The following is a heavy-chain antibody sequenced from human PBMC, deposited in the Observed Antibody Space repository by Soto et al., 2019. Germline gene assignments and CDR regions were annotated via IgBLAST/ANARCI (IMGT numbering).Heavy chain of an antibody. CDR3: ARGHAGTGQYNWFDP. CDR2: INPNSGGT. J-gene: IGHJ5*02. Sequence: AASVKVSCKASGYTFTGYYMHWVRQAPGQGLEWMGWINPNSGGTNYAQKYQGWVTMTRDTSISTAYMELSRLRSDDTAVYYCARGHAGTGQYNWFDPWGQGTLVTVSS. D-gene: IGHD6-13*01. CDR1: GYTFTGYY. V-gene: IGHV1-2*04.